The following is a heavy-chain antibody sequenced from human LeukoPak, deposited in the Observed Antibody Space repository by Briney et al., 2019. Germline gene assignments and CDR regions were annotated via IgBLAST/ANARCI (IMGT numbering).Heavy chain of an antibody. V-gene: IGHV4-61*02. D-gene: IGHD1-1*01. CDR3: ARRLDDS. Sequence: NPSETLSLTCTVSSASTSSGSHYWSWIRQPAGRGLEWIGRIYTSGSTNYNPSLKSRVTISLDSSKNQFSLKLTSVTAADTAVYYCARRLDDSWGQGTLVTVSS. J-gene: IGHJ4*02. CDR2: IYTSGST. CDR1: SASTSSGSHY.